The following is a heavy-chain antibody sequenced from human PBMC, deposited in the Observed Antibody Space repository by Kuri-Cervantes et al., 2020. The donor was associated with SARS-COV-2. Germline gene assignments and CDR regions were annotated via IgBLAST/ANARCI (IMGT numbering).Heavy chain of an antibody. CDR2: INTGNGIT. CDR3: ARGIQLWSHDY. D-gene: IGHD5-18*01. J-gene: IGHJ4*02. CDR1: GYTFTGYA. Sequence: ASVKVSCKASGYTFTGYALHWVRQAPGQRLEWMGWINTGNGITKYSQKFQGRVTITRDPSASTAFMELSSLRSEDTAVYYCARGIQLWSHDYWGQGTLVTVSS. V-gene: IGHV1-3*04.